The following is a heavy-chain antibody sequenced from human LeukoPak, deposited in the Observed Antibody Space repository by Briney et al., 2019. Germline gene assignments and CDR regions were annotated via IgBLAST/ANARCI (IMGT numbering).Heavy chain of an antibody. D-gene: IGHD2-15*01. CDR2: ISTDGSDK. CDR1: RFTFRSYP. V-gene: IGHV3-30-3*01. CDR3: VRDSAVAAADYYFAY. J-gene: IGHJ4*02. Sequence: PGGSLRLSCAASRFTFRSYPMHWVRQAPGKGLEWVAVISTDGSDKHYRDSVKGRFTISRDNSKNTLYLQMNSLRAEDTAVYYCVRDSAVAAADYYFAYWGQGTLVTVPP.